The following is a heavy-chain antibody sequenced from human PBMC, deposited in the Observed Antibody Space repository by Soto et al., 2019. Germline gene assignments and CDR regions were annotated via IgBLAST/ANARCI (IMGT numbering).Heavy chain of an antibody. Sequence: GTLSLTCAVSSGSISSSNWWSWVRQPPGKGLEWIGEIYHSGSTNYNPSLKSRVTISVDKSKNQFSLKLSSVTAADTAVYYCASGPGGIAAAGTLDYWGQGTLVTVSS. D-gene: IGHD6-13*01. CDR2: IYHSGST. CDR3: ASGPGGIAAAGTLDY. V-gene: IGHV4-4*02. CDR1: SGSISSSNW. J-gene: IGHJ4*02.